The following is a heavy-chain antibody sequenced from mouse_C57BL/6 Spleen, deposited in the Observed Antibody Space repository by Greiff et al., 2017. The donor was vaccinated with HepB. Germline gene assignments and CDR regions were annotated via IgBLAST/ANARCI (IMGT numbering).Heavy chain of an antibody. V-gene: IGHV1-62-2*01. J-gene: IGHJ2*01. CDR1: GYTFTEYT. CDR3: ARHDYCYGSRYYFDY. CDR2: FYPGSGSI. Sequence: VQLQQSGAELVKPGASVKLSCKASGYTFTEYTIHWVKQRPGQGLEWIGWFYPGSGSIKYNEKFKDKATLTADKTSSTVYMELIRLTSEDSAVYFCARHDYCYGSRYYFDYWGQGTTLTVSS. D-gene: IGHD1-1*01.